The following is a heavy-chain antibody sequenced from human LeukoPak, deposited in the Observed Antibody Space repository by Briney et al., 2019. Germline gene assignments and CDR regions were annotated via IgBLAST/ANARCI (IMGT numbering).Heavy chain of an antibody. J-gene: IGHJ4*02. CDR3: AKDMGGYYDSFDY. V-gene: IGHV3-21*04. Sequence: GGSLRLSCAASGFTFSSYSMNWVRQAPGKGLEWVSSMSSSSTYIYYADSVKGRFTISRDNAKNSLYLQMNSLRAEDTALYYCAKDMGGYYDSFDYWGQGTLVTVSS. CDR1: GFTFSSYS. D-gene: IGHD3-22*01. CDR2: MSSSSTYI.